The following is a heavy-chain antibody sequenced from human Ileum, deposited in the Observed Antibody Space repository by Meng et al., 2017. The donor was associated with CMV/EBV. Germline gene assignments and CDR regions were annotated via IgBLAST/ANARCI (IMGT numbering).Heavy chain of an antibody. CDR2: IYTGGPT. V-gene: IGHV4-4*07. D-gene: IGHD3-10*01. Sequence: AHLRESGPGLVKPSETLSFTCTMSSAAITPYYWNWIRQPAGKGLEWIGRIYTGGPTDYNPSLKSRVTMSVDMSKNQFFLNLSSVTAADTAVYYCARGQTVRGFEYWGLGILVTVSS. J-gene: IGHJ4*02. CDR1: SAAITPYY. CDR3: ARGQTVRGFEY.